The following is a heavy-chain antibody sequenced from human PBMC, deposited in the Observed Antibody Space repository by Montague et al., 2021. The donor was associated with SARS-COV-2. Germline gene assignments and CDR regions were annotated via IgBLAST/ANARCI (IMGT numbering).Heavy chain of an antibody. J-gene: IGHJ3*02. D-gene: IGHD3-10*01. Sequence: TLSLTCTVSGGSISRGGYYWSWIRQHPGKGLEWIGYNYYSGSTYYNPSLKSRVTISVDTSKNQFSLKLSSVTAADTDVYYCARVDNLVQGVLPAEDAFDIWGQGTMVTVSS. CDR2: NYYSGST. CDR1: GGSISRGGYY. CDR3: ARVDNLVQGVLPAEDAFDI. V-gene: IGHV4-31*03.